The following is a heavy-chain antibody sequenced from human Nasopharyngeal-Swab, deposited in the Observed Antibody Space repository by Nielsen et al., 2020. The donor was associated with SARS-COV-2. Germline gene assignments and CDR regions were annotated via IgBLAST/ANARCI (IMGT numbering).Heavy chain of an antibody. CDR2: INPKGGST. Sequence: WVRQAPGQGLEWMGIINPKGGSTNYARKFLGRITMTRDTPTTTVYMELSSLRSEDTAVYYCARDIGDYRSFAYWGQGTTVTVSS. J-gene: IGHJ4*03. V-gene: IGHV1-46*01. CDR3: ARDIGDYRSFAY. D-gene: IGHD4-17*01.